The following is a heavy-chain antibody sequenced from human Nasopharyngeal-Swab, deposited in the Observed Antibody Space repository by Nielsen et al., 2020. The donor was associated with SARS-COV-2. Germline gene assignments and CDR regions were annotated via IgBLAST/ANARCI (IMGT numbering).Heavy chain of an antibody. V-gene: IGHV1-69*13. Sequence: SVKVSCKASGGTFSSYAISWVRQAPGQGLEWMGGIIPIFGTANYAQKFQGRVTITADESTSTAYMELSSLRSEDTAVYYCVRKSPGYYGWFDPWGQGTLVTVSS. CDR1: GGTFSSYA. D-gene: IGHD3-10*01. CDR3: VRKSPGYYGWFDP. J-gene: IGHJ5*02. CDR2: IIPIFGTA.